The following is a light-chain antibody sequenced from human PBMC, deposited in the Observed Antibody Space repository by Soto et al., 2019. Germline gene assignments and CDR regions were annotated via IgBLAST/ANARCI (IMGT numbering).Light chain of an antibody. Sequence: QSALTQPASVSGSPGQSITISCTGTSSDVGASIFVSWHQQYPGKAPKLMIYAVSSRPSGLSYRFSGSKSGNTASLTISGLQAEDEADYYCSSYTTNSSYVFGTGTQLTVL. CDR1: SSDVGASIF. CDR2: AVS. J-gene: IGLJ1*01. CDR3: SSYTTNSSYV. V-gene: IGLV2-14*01.